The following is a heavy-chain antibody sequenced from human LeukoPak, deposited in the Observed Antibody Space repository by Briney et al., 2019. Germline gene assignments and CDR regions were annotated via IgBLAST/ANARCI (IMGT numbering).Heavy chain of an antibody. CDR1: GYTFTSYD. CDR3: ARYLYDYGSGSYYNGGFDY. J-gene: IGHJ4*02. D-gene: IGHD3-10*01. V-gene: IGHV1-8*01. CDR2: MNPNSGNT. Sequence: ASVKVSCKASGYTFTSYDINWVRQATGQGLERMGWMNPNSGNTGYAQKFQGRVTMTRNTSISTVYMELSSLRSEDTAVYYCARYLYDYGSGSYYNGGFDYWGQGTLVTVSS.